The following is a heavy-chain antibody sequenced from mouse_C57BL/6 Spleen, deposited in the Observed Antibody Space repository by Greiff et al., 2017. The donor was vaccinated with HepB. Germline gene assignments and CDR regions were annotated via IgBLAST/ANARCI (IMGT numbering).Heavy chain of an antibody. D-gene: IGHD1-1*01. J-gene: IGHJ1*03. Sequence: EVQLVESGGGLVQPGGSLKLSCAASGFTFSDYYMYWVRQTPEKRLEWVAYISNGGGSTYYPDTVKGRFTISRDNAKNTLYLQMSRLKSEDTAMYYCARHAPVVEDFWYVDVWGTGTTVTVSS. V-gene: IGHV5-12*01. CDR1: GFTFSDYY. CDR2: ISNGGGST. CDR3: ARHAPVVEDFWYVDV.